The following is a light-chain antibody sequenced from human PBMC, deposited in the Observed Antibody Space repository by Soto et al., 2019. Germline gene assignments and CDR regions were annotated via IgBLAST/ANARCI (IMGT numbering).Light chain of an antibody. J-gene: IGKJ2*01. CDR1: HSINNY. Sequence: IQMTQSPSSLSASVGDRVIITCRSDHSINNYLNWYQQRPGKVPKLLIYAAPTLQSGVPPRFSGSGSGRGFTLTINSLQPEDFATYYCQQSYSTRGTFGRGTRVEI. V-gene: IGKV1-39*01. CDR2: AAP. CDR3: QQSYSTRGT.